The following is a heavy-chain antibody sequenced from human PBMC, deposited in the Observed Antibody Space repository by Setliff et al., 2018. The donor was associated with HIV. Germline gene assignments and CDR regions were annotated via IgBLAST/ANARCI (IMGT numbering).Heavy chain of an antibody. J-gene: IGHJ6*03. CDR1: GFTFSSYA. V-gene: IGHV3-23*03. CDR2: IYTGDSST. Sequence: PGGSLRLSCAASGFTFSSYAMNWVRQAPGKGLEWVSVIYTGDSSTYYADSVKGRFTISRDNAKNTLDLQMNSLRVEDTAVYYCARSGGIGNYHWDVWGKGTTVTVSS. D-gene: IGHD3-16*01. CDR3: ARSGGIGNYHWDV.